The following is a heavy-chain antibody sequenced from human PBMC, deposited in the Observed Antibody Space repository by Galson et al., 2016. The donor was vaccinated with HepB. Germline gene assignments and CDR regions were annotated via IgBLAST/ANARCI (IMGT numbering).Heavy chain of an antibody. V-gene: IGHV6-1*01. CDR2: TYYRSQWSH. D-gene: IGHD1-14*01. CDR1: GDSVSSNSAG. J-gene: IGHJ6*02. CDR3: TRVNHLGRGMNV. Sequence: CAISGDSVSSNSAGWNWIRQSPSRGLEWLGRTYYRSQWSHDYAPSVRGRLFLYADTSKNQFSMQLNSVTPEDTAVYYCTRVNHLGRGMNVWGQGTTVTVSS.